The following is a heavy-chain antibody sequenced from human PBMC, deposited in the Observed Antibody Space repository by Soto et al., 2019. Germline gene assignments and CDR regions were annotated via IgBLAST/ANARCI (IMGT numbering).Heavy chain of an antibody. CDR1: GGSISSGGYS. Sequence: SETLSLTCAVSGGSISSGGYSWSWIRRPPGKGLEWIGCISHSGSTYYNPSLKSRVTISVDRSKNQFSLKLSSVTAADTAVYYCARYSGYPYYFDYWGQGTLVTVS. CDR3: ARYSGYPYYFDY. D-gene: IGHD5-12*01. CDR2: ISHSGST. V-gene: IGHV4-30-2*01. J-gene: IGHJ4*02.